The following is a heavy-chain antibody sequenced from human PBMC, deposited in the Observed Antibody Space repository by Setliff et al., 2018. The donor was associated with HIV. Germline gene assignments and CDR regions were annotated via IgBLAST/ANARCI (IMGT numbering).Heavy chain of an antibody. J-gene: IGHJ6*03. CDR1: GFTFSSYA. Sequence: GGSLRLSCAASGFTFSSYAMHWVRQAPGKGLEWVAVISYDGSNKYYADSVKGRFTISRDNSKNTLYLQMDSLRAEDTAVYYCARGGRCCGGPYYYMDVWGKGTTVTVSS. CDR2: ISYDGSNK. V-gene: IGHV3-30*04. CDR3: ARGGRCCGGPYYYMDV.